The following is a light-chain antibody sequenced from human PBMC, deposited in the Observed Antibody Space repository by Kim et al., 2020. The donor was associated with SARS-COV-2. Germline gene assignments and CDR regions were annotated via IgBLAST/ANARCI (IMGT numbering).Light chain of an antibody. CDR3: QQYDAPPFT. CDR2: DAA. Sequence: ASVGDRITITCQASEDVSDYFNWYHQKPGEAPKVLIRDAANLESGVPSRFSRGGYGTEISLTISSVQPEDMGTYYCQQYDAPPFTVGQGTRLEIK. CDR1: EDVSDY. J-gene: IGKJ5*01. V-gene: IGKV1-33*01.